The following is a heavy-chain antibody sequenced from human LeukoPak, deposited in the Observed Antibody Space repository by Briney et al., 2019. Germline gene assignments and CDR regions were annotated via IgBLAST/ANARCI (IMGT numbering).Heavy chain of an antibody. CDR2: ISGSGGST. D-gene: IGHD6-13*01. J-gene: IGHJ5*02. V-gene: IGHV3-23*01. CDR1: GFTFSSYG. Sequence: GGSLRLSCAASGFTFSSYGMSWVRQAPGKGLEWVSTISGSGGSTYYADSVKGRFTISRDNSKNTLYLQMNSLRAEDTAVYYCAKDSSSFWFDPWGQGTLVTVSS. CDR3: AKDSSSFWFDP.